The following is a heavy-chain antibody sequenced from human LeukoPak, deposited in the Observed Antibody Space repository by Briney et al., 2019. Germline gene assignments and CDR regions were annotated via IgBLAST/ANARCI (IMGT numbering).Heavy chain of an antibody. CDR2: INHSGST. D-gene: IGHD3-10*01. CDR1: GGSFSGYY. V-gene: IGHV4-34*01. J-gene: IGHJ6*03. CDR3: ATMVRGVSYYYYMDV. Sequence: SETLSLTCAVYGGSFSGYYWSWIRQPPGKGLEWIGVINHSGSTNYNPSLKSRVTISVDTSKNQFSLKLSSVTAADTAVYYCATMVRGVSYYYYMDVWGKGTTVTVSS.